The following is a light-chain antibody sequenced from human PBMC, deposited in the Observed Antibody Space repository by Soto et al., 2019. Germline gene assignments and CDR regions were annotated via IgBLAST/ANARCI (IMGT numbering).Light chain of an antibody. CDR3: SSYTSSSPYV. Sequence: QSARTQPASVSGSPGQSITISCTGTSSDVGGYNYVSWYQQYPGKAPKLMIYDVSNRPSGVSNRFSGSKSGNTASLTISGLQAEDEADYYCSSYTSSSPYVFGTGTKLTVL. CDR2: DVS. V-gene: IGLV2-14*01. J-gene: IGLJ1*01. CDR1: SSDVGGYNY.